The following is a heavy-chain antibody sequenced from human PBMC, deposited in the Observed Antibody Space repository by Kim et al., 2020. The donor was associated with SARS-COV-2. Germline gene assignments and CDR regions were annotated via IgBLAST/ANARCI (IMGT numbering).Heavy chain of an antibody. V-gene: IGHV3-7*03. J-gene: IGHJ4*02. D-gene: IGHD1-26*01. CDR2: IGPHGNDK. Sequence: GGSLRLSCAASGFTFIEHWMTWVRQAPGDGLECVASIGPHGNDKNYVDSVKGRFTISRDNAKNSLYLQMNNLRGDDTAIYFCTRGYGSLGDFWGRGTLVTVSS. CDR1: GFTFIEHW. CDR3: TRGYGSLGDF.